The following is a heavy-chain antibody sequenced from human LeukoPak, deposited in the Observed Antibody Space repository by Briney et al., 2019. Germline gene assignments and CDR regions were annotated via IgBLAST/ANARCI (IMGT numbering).Heavy chain of an antibody. J-gene: IGHJ4*02. CDR3: ARGTLGAAAGTGGSYFDY. CDR2: INHSGST. CDR1: GGSFSGYY. V-gene: IGHV4-34*01. Sequence: SETLSLTCAVYGGSFSGYYWSWIRPPPGKGLEWIGEINHSGSTNYNPSLKSRVTISVDTSKNQFSLKLSSVTAADTAVYYCARGTLGAAAGTGGSYFDYWGQGTLVTVSS. D-gene: IGHD6-13*01.